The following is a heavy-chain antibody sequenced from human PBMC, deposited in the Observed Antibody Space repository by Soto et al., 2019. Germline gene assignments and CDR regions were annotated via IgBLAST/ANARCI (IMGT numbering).Heavy chain of an antibody. V-gene: IGHV4-59*08. CDR2: IYYSGST. CDR1: GGSISSYY. J-gene: IGHJ4*02. Sequence: QVQLQESGPGLVKPSETLSLTCTVSGGSISSYYWSWIRQPPGKGLEWIGYIYYSGSTNYNPSLKSLVTISVATSNTQFALKLSAVTAADTDRYYGASRYGGTLDYWGQGTLVTVSS. D-gene: IGHD4-17*01. CDR3: ASRYGGTLDY.